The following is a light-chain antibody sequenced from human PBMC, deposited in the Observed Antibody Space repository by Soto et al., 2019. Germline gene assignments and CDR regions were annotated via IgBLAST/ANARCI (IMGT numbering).Light chain of an antibody. V-gene: IGKV3-20*01. Sequence: ENVFTQAPGTLAFSPGERATLSCSASQSVSSSYLAWYQQKPGQAPRPLIYGASSRATGIPDRFSGSGSGTDFTLTISTLEPEDFAVYYCQQYGSSPQTCGQGTKVDI. CDR1: QSVSSSY. J-gene: IGKJ1*01. CDR2: GAS. CDR3: QQYGSSPQT.